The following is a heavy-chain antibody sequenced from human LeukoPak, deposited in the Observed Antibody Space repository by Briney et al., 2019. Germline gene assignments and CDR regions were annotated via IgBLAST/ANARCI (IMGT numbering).Heavy chain of an antibody. V-gene: IGHV3-23*01. D-gene: IGHD3-22*01. Sequence: GGSLRLSCAASGFTFSTYGMSWVRQAPGKGLEWVSGISGSGGITYYADSVKGRFTISRENYKNTLYLQMNSLRAEDTAVYYCAKADTSGYYLYFDYWGQGTLVTVSS. CDR3: AKADTSGYYLYFDY. CDR1: GFTFSTYG. J-gene: IGHJ4*02. CDR2: ISGSGGIT.